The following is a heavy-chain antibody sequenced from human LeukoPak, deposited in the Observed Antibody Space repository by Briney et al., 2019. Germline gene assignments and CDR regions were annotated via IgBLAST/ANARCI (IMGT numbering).Heavy chain of an antibody. Sequence: SETLSLTCTVSGGSISSSSYYWGWIRQPPGKGLEWIGSIYYSGSTYYNPSLKSRVTISVDTSKNQFSLKLSSVTAADTAVYYCARHGEWYSLRYDFWSGYIYWGQGTLVTVSS. D-gene: IGHD3-3*01. J-gene: IGHJ4*02. CDR2: IYYSGST. CDR3: ARHGEWYSLRYDFWSGYIY. V-gene: IGHV4-39*01. CDR1: GGSISSSSYY.